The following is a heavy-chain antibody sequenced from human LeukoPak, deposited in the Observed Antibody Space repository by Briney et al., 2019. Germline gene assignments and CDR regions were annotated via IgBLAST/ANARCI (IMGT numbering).Heavy chain of an antibody. CDR1: GFTFSTHA. CDR2: ISGDGDTT. CDR3: ANQSPG. J-gene: IGHJ4*02. V-gene: IGHV3-23*01. Sequence: RGSLRLSCGASGFTFSTHAMAWVRQAPGKGLDWVSAISGDGDTTYYADSVKGRFTISKDNSKNTVYLQMNSLRAEDTAVYYCANQSPGWGQGTLVTVSA.